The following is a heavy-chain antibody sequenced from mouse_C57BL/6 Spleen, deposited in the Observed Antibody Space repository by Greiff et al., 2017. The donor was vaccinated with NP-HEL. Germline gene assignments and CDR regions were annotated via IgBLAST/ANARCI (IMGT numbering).Heavy chain of an antibody. CDR1: GYTFTDYY. Sequence: QVQLQQSGAELVRPGASVKLSCKASGYTFTDYYINWVKQRPGQGLEWIARIYPGSGNTYYNEKFKGKATLTAEKSSSTAYMQLSSLTSEDSAVYFCARGYGSSSHWYFDVWGTGTTVTVSS. V-gene: IGHV1-76*01. D-gene: IGHD1-1*01. J-gene: IGHJ1*03. CDR3: ARGYGSSSHWYFDV. CDR2: IYPGSGNT.